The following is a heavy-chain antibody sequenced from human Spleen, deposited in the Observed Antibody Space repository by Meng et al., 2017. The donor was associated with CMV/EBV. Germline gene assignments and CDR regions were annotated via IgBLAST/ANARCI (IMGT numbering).Heavy chain of an antibody. CDR2: VNTRSDTI. Sequence: GESLKISCATSAFIFSDYDMNWVRQAPGKGLEWVSYVNTRSDTIYYADSVKGRFTISRDNDKKSLYLQMNSLRVEDTAVYYCASSPVLGRRELLGYFDYWGQGTLVTVSS. CDR3: ASSPVLGRRELLGYFDY. D-gene: IGHD1-26*01. V-gene: IGHV3-48*04. CDR1: AFIFSDYD. J-gene: IGHJ4*02.